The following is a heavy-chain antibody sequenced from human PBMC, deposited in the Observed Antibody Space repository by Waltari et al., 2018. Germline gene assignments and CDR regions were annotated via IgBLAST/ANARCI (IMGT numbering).Heavy chain of an antibody. D-gene: IGHD2-15*01. CDR2: IYDSGST. J-gene: IGHJ5*02. V-gene: IGHV4-38-2*02. CDR1: GYSISRGYY. CDR3: ARDPRGYCSGGTCYSNWFDP. Sequence: QVQLQESGPGLVKPSETLSLTCSVSGYSISRGYYWGWIRQPPGKGLEWIGSIYDSGSTYYNPSLKSRVTISVDTSKNQFSLKLTSVTAADTAVYYCARDPRGYCSGGTCYSNWFDPWGQGTLVTVSS.